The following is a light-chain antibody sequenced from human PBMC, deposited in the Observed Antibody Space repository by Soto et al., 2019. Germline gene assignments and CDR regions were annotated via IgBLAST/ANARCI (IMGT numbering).Light chain of an antibody. J-gene: IGKJ1*01. CDR3: QQYNGYWT. CDR2: EAS. CDR1: QSISDS. Sequence: DIQMTQSPSTLSASVGDRVTITCRASQSISDSLAWYQQKPGKAPKLLIYEASSLKSGVPSRFSGSRSVTEYTLTISSLQPDDFATYYCQQYNGYWTFGQGTKVETK. V-gene: IGKV1-5*03.